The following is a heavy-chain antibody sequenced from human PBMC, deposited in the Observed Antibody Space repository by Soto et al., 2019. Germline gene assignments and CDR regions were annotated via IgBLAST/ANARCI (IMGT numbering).Heavy chain of an antibody. V-gene: IGHV1-18*01. CDR2: ISAYNGNT. CDR3: ARGSEETTMIVVGDPRDAFDI. Sequence: QVQLVQSGAEVKKPGASVKVSCKASGYTFTSYGISWVRQAPGQGLEWMGWISAYNGNTNYAQKLQGRVTMTTDTATSTAYMELRSLRSDDTAVYYCARGSEETTMIVVGDPRDAFDIWGQGTMVTVSS. D-gene: IGHD3-22*01. CDR1: GYTFTSYG. J-gene: IGHJ3*02.